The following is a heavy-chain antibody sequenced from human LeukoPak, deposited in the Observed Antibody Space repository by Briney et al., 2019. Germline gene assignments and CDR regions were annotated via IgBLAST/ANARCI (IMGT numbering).Heavy chain of an antibody. J-gene: IGHJ6*03. V-gene: IGHV3-21*01. D-gene: IGHD4/OR15-4a*01. CDR3: ARSPLKVMLTYYHYYMDV. CDR1: GFTFSSYS. CDR2: ISSSSSYI. Sequence: PGGSLRLSCAASGFTFSSYSMNWVRQAPGKGLEWVSSISSSSSYIYYADSVKGRFTISRDNAKNSLYLQMNSLRAEDTAVYYCARSPLKVMLTYYHYYMDVWGKGTTVTASS.